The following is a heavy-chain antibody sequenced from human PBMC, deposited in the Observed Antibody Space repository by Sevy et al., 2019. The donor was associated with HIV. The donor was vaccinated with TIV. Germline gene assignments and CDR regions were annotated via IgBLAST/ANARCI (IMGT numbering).Heavy chain of an antibody. D-gene: IGHD3-3*01. J-gene: IGHJ6*02. V-gene: IGHV4-59*01. CDR3: ARDYDFWSGSYYYYYGMDV. Sequence: SETLSLTCTVSGGSISSYYWSWIRQPPGKGLEWIGYIYYSGSTNYNPSLKSRVTISVDTSKNQFSLKLSSVTAADTAVYYCARDYDFWSGSYYYYYGMDVWGQGTTVTVSS. CDR2: IYYSGST. CDR1: GGSISSYY.